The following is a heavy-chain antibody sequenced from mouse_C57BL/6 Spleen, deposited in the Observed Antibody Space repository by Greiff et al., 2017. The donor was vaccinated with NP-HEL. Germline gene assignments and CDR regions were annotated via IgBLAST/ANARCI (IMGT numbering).Heavy chain of an antibody. CDR3: ARYLDY. Sequence: DVKLVESGGGLVQPGGSLSLSCAASGFTFTDYYMSWVRQPPGKALEWLGFIRNKANGYTTEYSASVKGRFTISRDKSQSILYLHMNALRAEDSATYYCARYLDYWGQGTSVTVSS. CDR1: GFTFTDYY. J-gene: IGHJ4*01. CDR2: IRNKANGYTT. V-gene: IGHV7-3*01.